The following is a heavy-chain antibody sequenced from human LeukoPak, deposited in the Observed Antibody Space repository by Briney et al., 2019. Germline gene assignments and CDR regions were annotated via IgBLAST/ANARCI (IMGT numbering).Heavy chain of an antibody. D-gene: IGHD3-3*01. V-gene: IGHV4-34*01. J-gene: IGHJ4*02. CDR1: GGPFSGYY. Sequence: SETLSLTCAVYGGPFSGYYWSWIRQPPGKGLEWIGEINHSGSTNYNPSLKSRVTISVDTSKNQFSLKLSSVTAADTAVYYCARDNSDFWSGPNLDYWGQGTLVTVSS. CDR2: INHSGST. CDR3: ARDNSDFWSGPNLDY.